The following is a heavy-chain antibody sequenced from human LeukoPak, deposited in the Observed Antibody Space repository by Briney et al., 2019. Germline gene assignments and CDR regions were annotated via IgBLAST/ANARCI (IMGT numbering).Heavy chain of an antibody. J-gene: IGHJ4*02. CDR1: GSTFSSYA. V-gene: IGHV1-69*05. Sequence: SVKVSCKASGSTFSSYAISWVRQAPGQGLEWMGGIIPIFGTANYAQKFQGRVTITTNESTSTAYMELSSLRSEDTAVYYCARGSSSWLFDYWGQGTLVTVSS. D-gene: IGHD6-13*01. CDR2: IIPIFGTA. CDR3: ARGSSSWLFDY.